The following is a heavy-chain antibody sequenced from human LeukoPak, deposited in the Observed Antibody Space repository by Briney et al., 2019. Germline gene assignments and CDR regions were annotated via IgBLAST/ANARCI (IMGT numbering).Heavy chain of an antibody. V-gene: IGHV1-18*01. CDR3: ARDTAAGPYNWFDP. Sequence: ASVRVSCKASGYTFTSYGISWVRQAPGQGLEWMGWISAYNGNTNYAQKLKGRVTMTTDTSTSTAYMELRSLRSDDTAVYYCARDTAAGPYNWFDPWGQGTLVTVSS. J-gene: IGHJ5*02. CDR2: ISAYNGNT. D-gene: IGHD6-13*01. CDR1: GYTFTSYG.